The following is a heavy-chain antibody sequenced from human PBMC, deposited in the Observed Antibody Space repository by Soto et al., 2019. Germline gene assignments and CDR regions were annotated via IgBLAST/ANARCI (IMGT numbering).Heavy chain of an antibody. Sequence: ASVKVSCKASGYNFTNYAITLWRQAPGQGLQWMGWISVHSGYTYYTQSLRGRLTMTKDTSTTTAYMDLRSLTADDTAVYYCGRYDTILGTNEVDNWGQGTPVTVS. J-gene: IGHJ4*02. CDR1: GYNFTNYA. CDR2: ISVHSGYT. CDR3: GRYDTILGTNEVDN. V-gene: IGHV1-18*04. D-gene: IGHD3-3*01.